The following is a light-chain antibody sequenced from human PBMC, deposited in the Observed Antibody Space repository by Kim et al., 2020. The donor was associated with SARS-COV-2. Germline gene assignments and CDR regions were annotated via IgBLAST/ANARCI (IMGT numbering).Light chain of an antibody. CDR2: EDN. V-gene: IGLV6-57*02. J-gene: IGLJ3*02. Sequence: KTVTIACTGRSGSIASNYVQWYQQRPGSAPTTVIYEDNQRPSGVPDRFSGSIDSSSNSASLTISGLKTEDEADYYCQSYDSSNLWVFGGGTQLTVL. CDR3: QSYDSSNLWV. CDR1: SGSIASNY.